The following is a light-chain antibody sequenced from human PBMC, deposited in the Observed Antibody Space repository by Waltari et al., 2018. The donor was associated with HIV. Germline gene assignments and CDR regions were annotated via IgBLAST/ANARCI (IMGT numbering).Light chain of an antibody. J-gene: IGLJ1*01. V-gene: IGLV1-44*01. CDR3: ASWDDSLNGYV. Sequence: QSVLTQPPSASGTPGQRVTISCSGSSSNIGSNTENWYQQLPGTAPKLPIYSYNQLPSGVPDRFSGSKSGTSASLAISGLQSEDEAHYYCASWDDSLNGYVFGTGTKVTVL. CDR2: SYN. CDR1: SSNIGSNT.